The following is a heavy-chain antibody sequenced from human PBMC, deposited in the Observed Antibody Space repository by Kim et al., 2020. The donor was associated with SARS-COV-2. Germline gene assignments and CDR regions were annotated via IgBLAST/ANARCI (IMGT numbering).Heavy chain of an antibody. J-gene: IGHJ4*02. Sequence: GGSLRLSCTASGFTFKNYAMTWVRQAPGKGLESVSVISGSGDHTYYADSVKGRFTISRDNSKNTLYLQVTSLGVEDTAVYYCAKGNDFGDYAFPALPFLEYGGQGTTVAVSS. D-gene: IGHD4-17*01. CDR1: GFTFKNYA. V-gene: IGHV3-23*01. CDR2: ISGSGDHT. CDR3: AKGNDFGDYAFPALPFLEY.